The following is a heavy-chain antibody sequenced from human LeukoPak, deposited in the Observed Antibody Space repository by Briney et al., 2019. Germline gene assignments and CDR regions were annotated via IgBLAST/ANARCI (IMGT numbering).Heavy chain of an antibody. D-gene: IGHD6-19*01. V-gene: IGHV1-46*01. J-gene: IGHJ4*02. CDR1: GYTFTSYY. CDR3: ARDWGEQWLVDY. Sequence: ASLKVSCKASGYTFTSYYMHWVRQAPGQGLEWMGIINPSGGSTSYAQKFQGRVTMTRDTSTSTVYMELSSLRSEDTAVYYCARDWGEQWLVDYWGQGTLVTVSS. CDR2: INPSGGST.